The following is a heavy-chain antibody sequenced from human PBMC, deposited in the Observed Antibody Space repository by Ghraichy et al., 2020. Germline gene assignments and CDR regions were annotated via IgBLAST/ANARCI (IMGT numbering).Heavy chain of an antibody. J-gene: IGHJ6*02. CDR2: INHSGST. V-gene: IGHV4-34*01. Sequence: SETLSLTCAVYGGSFSGYYWSWIRQPPGQGLEWIGEINHSGSTNYNPSLKSRVTISVDTSKNQFSLKLSSVTAADTAVYYCARGLVTDFWSGYYPYYYYYYGMDVWGQGTTVTVSS. CDR3: ARGLVTDFWSGYYPYYYYYYGMDV. D-gene: IGHD3-3*01. CDR1: GGSFSGYY.